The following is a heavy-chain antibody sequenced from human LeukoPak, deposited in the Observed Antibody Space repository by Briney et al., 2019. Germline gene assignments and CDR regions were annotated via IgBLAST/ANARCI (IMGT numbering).Heavy chain of an antibody. CDR3: AKDTKWQLSAYYIDY. CDR2: IRSDGTSK. D-gene: IGHD5-12*01. V-gene: IGHV3-30*02. Sequence: GGSLRLSCEASGFSFSSYGLHWVRQAPGMGLEWVAFIRSDGTSKYYADSVKGRFTISRDNSKNTLSLLMNNLRVDDTAVYYCAKDTKWQLSAYYIDYWGQGTLVTVSS. J-gene: IGHJ4*02. CDR1: GFSFSSYG.